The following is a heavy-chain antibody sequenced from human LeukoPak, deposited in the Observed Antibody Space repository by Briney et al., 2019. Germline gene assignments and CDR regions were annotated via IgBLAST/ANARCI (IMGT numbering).Heavy chain of an antibody. CDR1: GGSISSYY. V-gene: IGHV4-59*01. Sequence: SETLSLTCTVSGGSISSYYWSWIRQPPGKGLEWIGYIYYSGSTNYNPSLKSRVTISVDTSKNQFSLKLRSVTAADTAVYYCARDSLLWFGELWAYMDVWGKGTTVTISS. CDR3: ARDSLLWFGELWAYMDV. J-gene: IGHJ6*03. CDR2: IYYSGST. D-gene: IGHD3-10*01.